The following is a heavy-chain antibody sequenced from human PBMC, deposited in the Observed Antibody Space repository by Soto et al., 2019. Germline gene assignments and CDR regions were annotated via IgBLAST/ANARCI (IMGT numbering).Heavy chain of an antibody. J-gene: IGHJ6*03. CDR1: GNIFTIYS. CDR2: INAGNGNT. Sequence: ASVKGSYKASGNIFTIYSMHWVRQAPGQSLEWMGWINAGNGNTKYSQMFQGRVTITRDTSASTAYMELNSLTSEDTAVYYCARNGTVCFLNDM. CDR3: ARNGTVCFLNDM. V-gene: IGHV1-3*01. D-gene: IGHD1-7*01.